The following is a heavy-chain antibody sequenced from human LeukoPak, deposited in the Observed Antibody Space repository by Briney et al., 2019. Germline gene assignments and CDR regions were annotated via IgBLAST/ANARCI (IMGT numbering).Heavy chain of an antibody. CDR1: GFTFSSYA. CDR2: ISGSGGST. D-gene: IGHD3-10*01. V-gene: IGHV3-23*01. J-gene: IGHJ4*02. Sequence: GGSLRLSCAASGFTFSSYAMSWVRQAPGKGLEWVSAISGSGGSTYYADSVKGRFTISRDNSKNTLYLQMNSLRAEDTAVYYCAKDKGRPMVRGGFDYWGQGTLVTVSS. CDR3: AKDKGRPMVRGGFDY.